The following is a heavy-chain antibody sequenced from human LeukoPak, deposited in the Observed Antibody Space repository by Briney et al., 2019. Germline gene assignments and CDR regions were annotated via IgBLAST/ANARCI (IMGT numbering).Heavy chain of an antibody. D-gene: IGHD3-22*01. CDR2: ISSSGSTI. CDR3: AKEAWLMDV. V-gene: IGHV3-48*03. J-gene: IGHJ6*04. Sequence: GSLRLSCAASGFTFSSYEMNWVRQAPGKGLEWVSYISSSGSTIYYADSVKGRFTISRDNSKNTLYLQMNSLRAEDTAVYYCAKEAWLMDVWGKGTTVTISS. CDR1: GFTFSSYE.